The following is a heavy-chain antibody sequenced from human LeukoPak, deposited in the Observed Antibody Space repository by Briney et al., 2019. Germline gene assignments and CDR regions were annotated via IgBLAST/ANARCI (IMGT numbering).Heavy chain of an antibody. CDR2: IYYSGST. D-gene: IGHD2-2*03. Sequence: SETLSLTCAVSGGSISSTTSYWGWIRQPSGKGLEWIGRIYYSGSTFYNPSLKSRVTISVDTSRNQFSLRLSPVTAADTAVYYCARHGSTDYFDYWGQGTLVTVSS. J-gene: IGHJ4*02. CDR3: ARHGSTDYFDY. CDR1: GGSISSTTSY. V-gene: IGHV4-39*01.